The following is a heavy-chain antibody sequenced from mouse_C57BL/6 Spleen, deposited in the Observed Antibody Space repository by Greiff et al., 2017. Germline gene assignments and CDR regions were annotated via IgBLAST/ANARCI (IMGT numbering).Heavy chain of an antibody. D-gene: IGHD2-4*01. CDR1: GYTFTEYT. CDR3: ARHVYDYDRAYSFDY. V-gene: IGHV1-62-2*01. Sequence: VQRVESGAELVKPGASVKLSCKASGYTFTEYTIHWVKQRSGQGLEWIGWFYPGSGSIKYNEKFKDKATLTADKSSSTVYMELSRLTSEDSAVYFCARHVYDYDRAYSFDYWGQGTTLTVSS. J-gene: IGHJ2*01. CDR2: FYPGSGSI.